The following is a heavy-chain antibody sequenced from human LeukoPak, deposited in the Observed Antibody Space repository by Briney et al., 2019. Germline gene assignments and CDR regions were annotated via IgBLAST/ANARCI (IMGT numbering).Heavy chain of an antibody. CDR3: LRDRPLGVG. V-gene: IGHV1-2*02. J-gene: IGHJ4*02. Sequence: PGASVKVSCKASGYTFTGYYMHWVRQAPGQGLEWMGWINPNSGGTNYAQKFQGRVTMTSDTSIATAYMELSSLRSDDTAVYRCLRDRPLGVGWGQGTLVTVSS. D-gene: IGHD3-16*01. CDR1: GYTFTGYY. CDR2: INPNSGGT.